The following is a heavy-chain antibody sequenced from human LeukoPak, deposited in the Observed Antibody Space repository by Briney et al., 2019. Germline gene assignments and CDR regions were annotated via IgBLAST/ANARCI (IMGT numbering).Heavy chain of an antibody. D-gene: IGHD6-13*01. V-gene: IGHV1-18*01. Sequence: ASVKVSCKASGYTFTTYRISWVRQAPGQRLEWMGWISAYNGNTNYAQTLQGRLTITTDTSTSRAYMALRSLRSDDTAVSVCARSGVAAAGTPDSGGQGTLATVS. CDR3: ARSGVAAAGTPDS. CDR2: ISAYNGNT. J-gene: IGHJ4*02. CDR1: GYTFTTYR.